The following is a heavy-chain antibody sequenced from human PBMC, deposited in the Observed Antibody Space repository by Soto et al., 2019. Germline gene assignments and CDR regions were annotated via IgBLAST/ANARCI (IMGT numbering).Heavy chain of an antibody. Sequence: GGSLILSCAASGFTFSDYYMSWIRQAPVKGLEWVSYISSSGSTIYYADSLKVRFTISRDNAKNSLYLQMNSLRAEDTAVYYCASGTNYYDSSGYHYWGQGTLVTVSS. J-gene: IGHJ4*02. CDR1: GFTFSDYY. CDR3: ASGTNYYDSSGYHY. CDR2: ISSSGSTI. D-gene: IGHD3-22*01. V-gene: IGHV3-11*01.